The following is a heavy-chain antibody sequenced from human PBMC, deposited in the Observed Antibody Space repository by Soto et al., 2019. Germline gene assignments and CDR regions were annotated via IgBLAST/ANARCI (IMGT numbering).Heavy chain of an antibody. D-gene: IGHD3-3*01. V-gene: IGHV1-69*13. CDR3: ARDYYDFWSGLDAYYYYGMDV. CDR1: GGTFSSYA. Sequence: GASVKVSCKASGGTFSSYAISWVRQAPGQGLEWMGGIIPIFGTANYAQKFQGRVTITADESTSTAYMELSSLRSEDTAVYYCARDYYDFWSGLDAYYYYGMDVWGQGTTVTVSS. J-gene: IGHJ6*02. CDR2: IIPIFGTA.